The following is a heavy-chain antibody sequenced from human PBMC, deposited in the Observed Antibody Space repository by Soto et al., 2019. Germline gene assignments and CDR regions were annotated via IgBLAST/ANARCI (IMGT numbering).Heavy chain of an antibody. D-gene: IGHD3-3*01. CDR2: IWYDGSDK. J-gene: IGHJ5*02. CDR3: AKGNYDFWSGYYFDP. Sequence: GGSLRLSCAASGFTFSSYSMNWVRQAPGKGLEWVAVIWYDGSDKYYADSVKGRFTISRDNSKNTLYLQMNSLRAEDTAVYYCAKGNYDFWSGYYFDPWGQGTLVTVSS. CDR1: GFTFSSYS. V-gene: IGHV3-30*02.